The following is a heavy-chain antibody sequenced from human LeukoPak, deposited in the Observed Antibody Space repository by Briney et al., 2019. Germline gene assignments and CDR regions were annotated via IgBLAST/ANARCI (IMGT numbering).Heavy chain of an antibody. J-gene: IGHJ4*02. D-gene: IGHD6-13*01. CDR1: GDSVSSNSAA. Sequence: SQTLSLTCAISGDSVSSNSAAWNWIRQSPSRRLYWLGRTYYRSKWYNDYAVSVKSRITLNPDTSKNQFSLQLNSVPPEDTAVYYCARGGIAAADYDPLLFDYWGQGTLVTVSS. CDR2: TYYRSKWYN. CDR3: ARGGIAAADYDPLLFDY. V-gene: IGHV6-1*01.